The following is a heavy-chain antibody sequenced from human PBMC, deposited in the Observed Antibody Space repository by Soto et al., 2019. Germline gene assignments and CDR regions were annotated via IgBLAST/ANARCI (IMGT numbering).Heavy chain of an antibody. V-gene: IGHV1-18*01. J-gene: IGHJ4*02. CDR1: GSTFTSSD. Sequence: GAPVKVSCRIPGSTFTSSDISWVRQAPGQGLEWMGWIGPHHVTTNYSQNLQDRVTMTTDTSTTTAYMELRSLRSNYTAVYYCARGGPNDDFWKGYAHPFDYWGQGTLVTVSS. CDR2: IGPHHVTT. D-gene: IGHD3-3*01. CDR3: ARGGPNDDFWKGYAHPFDY.